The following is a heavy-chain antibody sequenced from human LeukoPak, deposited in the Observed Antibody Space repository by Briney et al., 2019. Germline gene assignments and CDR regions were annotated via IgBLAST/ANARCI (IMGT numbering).Heavy chain of an antibody. V-gene: IGHV3-30*02. D-gene: IGHD2-2*01. J-gene: IGHJ6*03. Sequence: PGGSLRLSCAASGFTFSSYGVHWVRQAPGKGLEWVAFIRYDGSNKYYADSVKGRFTISRGNSKNTLYLQMNSLRAEDTAVYYCAKTIGYCSSTSCPTPLYYYYYMDVWGKGTTVTVSS. CDR2: IRYDGSNK. CDR1: GFTFSSYG. CDR3: AKTIGYCSSTSCPTPLYYYYYMDV.